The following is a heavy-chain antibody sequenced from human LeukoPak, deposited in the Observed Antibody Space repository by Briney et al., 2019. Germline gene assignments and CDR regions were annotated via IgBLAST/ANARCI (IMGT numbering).Heavy chain of an antibody. J-gene: IGHJ4*02. CDR1: VYTFTGYY. CDR3: ARDDIVATITLD. D-gene: IGHD5-12*01. Sequence: GASVKVSCKASVYTFTGYYMHWVRQAPGQGLEWMGWINPNSGGTNYAQKFQGRVTMTRDTSISTAYMELSRLRSDDTAVYYCARDDIVATITLDWGQGTLVTVSS. V-gene: IGHV1-2*02. CDR2: INPNSGGT.